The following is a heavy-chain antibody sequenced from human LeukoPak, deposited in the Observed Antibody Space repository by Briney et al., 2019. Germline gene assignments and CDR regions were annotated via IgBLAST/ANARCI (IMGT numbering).Heavy chain of an antibody. CDR2: IYYSGST. V-gene: IGHV4-61*01. CDR3: ARDPSGYFNY. J-gene: IGHJ4*02. D-gene: IGHD3-22*01. Sequence: MPSETLSLTCTVSGGAVSSGNYYWSWIRQPPGKGLEWIGYIYYSGSTNYNPSLKSRVTISVDTSKNQFSLKLSSVTAADTAVYYCARDPSGYFNYWGQGTLATVSS. CDR1: GGAVSSGNYY.